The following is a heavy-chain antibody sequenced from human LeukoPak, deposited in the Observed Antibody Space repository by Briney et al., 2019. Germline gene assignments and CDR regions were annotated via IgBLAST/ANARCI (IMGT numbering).Heavy chain of an antibody. J-gene: IGHJ4*02. CDR2: IGTRGDGI. V-gene: IGHV3-23*01. D-gene: IGHD6-25*01. Sequence: GGSLRLSCVASEFTFSSYTMIWVLQAPGKALEWVSVIGTRGDGIHYADSVKGRFTISRDDSKNTLYLQMNSLRAEDTAVYYCARDQDRGYDYWGQGTLVTVSS. CDR1: EFTFSSYT. CDR3: ARDQDRGYDY.